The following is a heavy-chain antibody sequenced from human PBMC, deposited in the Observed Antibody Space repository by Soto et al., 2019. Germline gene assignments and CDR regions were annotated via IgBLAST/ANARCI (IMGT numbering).Heavy chain of an antibody. V-gene: IGHV4-31*03. CDR1: GGSISSGGYY. J-gene: IGHJ4*02. D-gene: IGHD3-3*01. CDR3: ARDQYDFWSGYYVFDY. Sequence: PSETLSLTCTVSGGSISSGGYYWSWIRQHPGKGLEWIGYIYYSGSTYYNPSLKSRVTISVDTSKNQFSLKLSSVTAADTAVYYCARDQYDFWSGYYVFDYWGQGTLVTVSS. CDR2: IYYSGST.